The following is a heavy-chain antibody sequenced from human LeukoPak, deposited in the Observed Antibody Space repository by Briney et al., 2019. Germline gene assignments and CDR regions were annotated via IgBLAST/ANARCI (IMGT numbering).Heavy chain of an antibody. V-gene: IGHV3-30*18. CDR1: GFIFSSYG. CDR3: AKEPSVFRLNPTGDLDS. J-gene: IGHJ5*01. D-gene: IGHD7-27*01. CDR2: ISYDGSNK. Sequence: SLRLSFSASGFIFSSYGMHWVRQAPGKALEWVALISYDGSNKYYADYVKDRFTICRDNSKNTLYLQMNSLRGEDTDVYYCAKEPSVFRLNPTGDLDSWGQGTLVTVSS.